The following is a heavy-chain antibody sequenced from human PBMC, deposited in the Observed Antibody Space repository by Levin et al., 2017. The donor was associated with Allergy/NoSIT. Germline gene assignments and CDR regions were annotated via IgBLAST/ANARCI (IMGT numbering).Heavy chain of an antibody. J-gene: IGHJ4*02. D-gene: IGHD2-2*02. CDR3: ARGVGAIVVVPAAIYDY. V-gene: IGHV6-1*01. Sequence: SQTLSLTCAISGDSVSSNSAAWNWIRQSPSRGLEWLGRTYYRSKWYNDYAVSVKSRITINPDTSKNQFSLQLNSVTPEDTAVYYCARGVGAIVVVPAAIYDYWGQGTLVTVSS. CDR1: GDSVSSNSAA. CDR2: TYYRSKWYN.